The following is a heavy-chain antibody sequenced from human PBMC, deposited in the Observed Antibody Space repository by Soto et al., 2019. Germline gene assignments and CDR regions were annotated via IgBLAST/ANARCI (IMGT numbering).Heavy chain of an antibody. V-gene: IGHV1-8*01. Sequence: ASVKVSCKASGYTFTSYDINWVRQATGQGLEWMGWMNPNSGNTGYAQKFQGRVTMTRNTSISTAYMELSSLRSEDTAVYYCASGGVSGYSSGWYGSCDYWGQGTLVTVSS. CDR1: GYTFTSYD. CDR2: MNPNSGNT. D-gene: IGHD6-19*01. CDR3: ASGGVSGYSSGWYGSCDY. J-gene: IGHJ4*02.